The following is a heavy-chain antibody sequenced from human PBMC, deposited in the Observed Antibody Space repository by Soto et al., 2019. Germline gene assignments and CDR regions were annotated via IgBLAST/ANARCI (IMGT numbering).Heavy chain of an antibody. D-gene: IGHD3-22*01. CDR1: GFTFSNAW. CDR3: TTEVDYYDSSGYYRYYFDY. Sequence: GGSLRLSCAACGFTFSNAWMRWVRQAPGKGLEWVGRIKSKTDGGTTDYAAPVKGRFTISRDDSKNTLYLQMNSLKTEDTAVYYCTTEVDYYDSSGYYRYYFDYWGQGTLVTVSS. V-gene: IGHV3-15*01. J-gene: IGHJ4*02. CDR2: IKSKTDGGTT.